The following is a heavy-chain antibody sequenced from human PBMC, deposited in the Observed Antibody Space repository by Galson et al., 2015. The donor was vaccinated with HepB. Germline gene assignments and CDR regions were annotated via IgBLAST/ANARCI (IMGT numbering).Heavy chain of an antibody. CDR3: ARDTHYYGSGTVGWFDP. CDR2: IYSGGST. V-gene: IGHV3-53*05. J-gene: IGHJ5*02. D-gene: IGHD3-10*01. CDR1: GFTVSSNY. Sequence: SLRLSCAASGFTVSSNYMSWVRQAPGKGLEWVSVIYSGGSTYYADSVKGRFTISRDNSKYTLFLQMNSLRAEDTAVYYCARDTHYYGSGTVGWFDPWGQGTLVTVSS.